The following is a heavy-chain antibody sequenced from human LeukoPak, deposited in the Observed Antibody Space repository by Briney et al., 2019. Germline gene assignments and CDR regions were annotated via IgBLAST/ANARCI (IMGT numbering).Heavy chain of an antibody. CDR3: AREMVYCGGDCYDY. Sequence: GWSLRLSCAGAGFTFSIYEMNWVRMAPGKGLEWVSYISSSDNTMYYADSVRGRFTIPRDNAKNSLYLQMYSLRAEDTAVYYCAREMVYCGGDCYDYWGQGTLVTVSS. V-gene: IGHV3-48*03. J-gene: IGHJ4*02. CDR1: GFTFSIYE. D-gene: IGHD2-21*01. CDR2: ISSSDNTM.